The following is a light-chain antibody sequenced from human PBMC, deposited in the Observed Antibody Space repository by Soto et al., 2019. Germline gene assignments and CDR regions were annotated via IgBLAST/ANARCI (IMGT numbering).Light chain of an antibody. CDR3: QQYNNYPRT. V-gene: IGKV1-5*03. CDR1: QSVDTW. CDR2: KAS. Sequence: GDRVTITCRASQSVDTWLAWYQQKPGKAPSLMIYKASNLESGVPSRFSGSGSGTEFTLTIRSLQPDDFATYYCQQYNNYPRTFGQGTKVEVK. J-gene: IGKJ1*01.